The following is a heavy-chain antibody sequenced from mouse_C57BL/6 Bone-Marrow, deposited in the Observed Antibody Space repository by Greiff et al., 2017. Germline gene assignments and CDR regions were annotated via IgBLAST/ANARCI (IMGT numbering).Heavy chain of an antibody. J-gene: IGHJ3*01. CDR3: ARNPSYYSNSWFAY. CDR1: GYTFTSSW. D-gene: IGHD2-5*01. Sequence: QVQLQQSGAELVRPGTSVKLSCKASGYTFTSSWMHWVKQRPGQGLEWIGVIDPSDSYTNYNQKFKGKATLTVDTSSSTAYMQLSSLTSEDSAVYYCARNPSYYSNSWFAYWGQGTRVTVSA. CDR2: IDPSDSYT. V-gene: IGHV1-59*01.